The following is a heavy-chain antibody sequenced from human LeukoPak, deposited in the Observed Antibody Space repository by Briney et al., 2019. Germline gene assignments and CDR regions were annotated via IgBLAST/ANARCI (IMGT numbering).Heavy chain of an antibody. D-gene: IGHD2-15*01. Sequence: SQTLSLTCAISGDSISSNSVTWNWIRQSPSRGLEWLGRTFYRSKWYNDYAVSVKSRITINPDTSKNQFSLQLNSVTAADTAVYYCARWPGGYCSGGSCSYYFDYWGQGTLVTVSS. J-gene: IGHJ4*02. V-gene: IGHV6-1*01. CDR3: ARWPGGYCSGGSCSYYFDY. CDR1: GDSISSNSVT. CDR2: TFYRSKWYN.